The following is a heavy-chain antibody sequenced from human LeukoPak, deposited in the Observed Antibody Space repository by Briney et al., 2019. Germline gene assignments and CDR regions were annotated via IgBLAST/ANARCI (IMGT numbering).Heavy chain of an antibody. CDR3: ARDRLHYGEYEKTFDY. D-gene: IGHD4-17*01. Sequence: GGSLRLSCAASGFTFSSYSMNWVRQAPGKGLEWVSPISSSSSYIYYADSVKGRFTISRDNGKNSLYLQMNSLRAEDTAVYYCARDRLHYGEYEKTFDYWGQGTLVTVSS. V-gene: IGHV3-21*01. CDR1: GFTFSSYS. CDR2: ISSSSSYI. J-gene: IGHJ4*02.